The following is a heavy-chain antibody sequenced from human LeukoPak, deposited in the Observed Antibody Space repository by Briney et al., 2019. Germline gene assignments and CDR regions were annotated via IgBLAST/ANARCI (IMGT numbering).Heavy chain of an antibody. CDR1: GYDFSTYW. V-gene: IGHV5-51*01. Sequence: SLTISRKGLGYDFSTYWNAWVRQRPAKGREWMGIIYPGGSETRYDPSFQGQVTISADRSTSTAYLQWSSLRASDTAMYYCARASRDGYNQNFDHWGQGALVTVSS. J-gene: IGHJ4*02. CDR3: ARASRDGYNQNFDH. D-gene: IGHD5-24*01. CDR2: IYPGGSET.